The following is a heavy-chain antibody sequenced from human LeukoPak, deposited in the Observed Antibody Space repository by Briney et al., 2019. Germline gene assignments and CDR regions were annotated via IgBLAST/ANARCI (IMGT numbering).Heavy chain of an antibody. CDR1: GFTFSSYA. J-gene: IGHJ4*02. CDR2: ISGSGGST. D-gene: IGHD2-21*01. V-gene: IGHV3-23*01. CDR3: AKGRESIVVVSSYDY. Sequence: GSVRLSCAASGFTFSSYAMSWVRQAPGKGLEWVSAISGSGGSTYYADSVKGRFTISRDNSKNTLYLQMNSLRAEDTAVYYCAKGRESIVVVSSYDYWGQGTLVTVSS.